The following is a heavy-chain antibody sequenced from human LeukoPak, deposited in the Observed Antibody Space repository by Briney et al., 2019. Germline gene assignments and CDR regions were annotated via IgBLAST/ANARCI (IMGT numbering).Heavy chain of an antibody. CDR1: GYTFTSYG. D-gene: IGHD6-19*01. CDR3: ARVSIEREDSNAWLYNSYYYYMDV. V-gene: IGHV1-18*01. Sequence: WASVKVSCKASGYTFTSYGISWVRQAPGQGLEWMGWISVFNGNTNYAQKLQGRVTMTTDTSTSTAYMELRSLRSDDTDVYYCARVSIEREDSNAWLYNSYYYYMDVWGKGTTVTVSS. J-gene: IGHJ6*03. CDR2: ISVFNGNT.